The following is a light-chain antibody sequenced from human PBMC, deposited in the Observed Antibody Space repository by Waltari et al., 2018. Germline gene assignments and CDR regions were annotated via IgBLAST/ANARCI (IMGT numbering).Light chain of an antibody. CDR2: DVS. CDR3: SSSPASRHYV. V-gene: IGLV2-14*03. J-gene: IGLJ1*01. CDR1: SSDVGAYDY. Sequence: QSALTQPASVSGSPGQSITISCTGTSSDVGAYDYVSWYQQYPGKAPQLVIHDVSSRPSGTSDRFSGSKSGNTASLIISGLQADDEADYYCSSSPASRHYVFGTGTKVTVL.